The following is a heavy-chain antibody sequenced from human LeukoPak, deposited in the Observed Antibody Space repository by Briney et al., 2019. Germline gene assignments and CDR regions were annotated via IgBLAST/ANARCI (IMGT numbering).Heavy chain of an antibody. J-gene: IGHJ6*03. Sequence: PSETLSLTCTVSGGSISSSSYYWGWIRQPPGKGLEWIGSIYYSGSTYYNPSLKSRVTISVDTSKNQFSLKLSSVTAADTAVYYCARVEVVNSYYYYYYMDVWGKGTTVTVSS. CDR2: IYYSGST. CDR3: ARVEVVNSYYYYYYMDV. V-gene: IGHV4-39*07. CDR1: GGSISSSSYY. D-gene: IGHD2-21*01.